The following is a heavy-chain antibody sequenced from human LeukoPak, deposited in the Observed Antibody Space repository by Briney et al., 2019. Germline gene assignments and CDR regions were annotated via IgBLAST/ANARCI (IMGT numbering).Heavy chain of an antibody. Sequence: GGSQRLSCGASGLLFRYYGIHWARQAPGRGREWVAVMSCDGSNKHYAHSVKGGYTISRDNSKNTLYLHMKSLRTEHTAVYRWGKYCFTYDIIVLSAAMRIYYVSGSYSYYYSGMVVGGQGTTVTVAS. CDR2: MSCDGSNK. CDR1: GLLFRYYG. V-gene: IGHV3-30*18. D-gene: IGHD2-2*01. J-gene: IGHJ6*02. CDR3: GKYCFTYDIIVLSAAMRIYYVSGSYSYYYSGMVV.